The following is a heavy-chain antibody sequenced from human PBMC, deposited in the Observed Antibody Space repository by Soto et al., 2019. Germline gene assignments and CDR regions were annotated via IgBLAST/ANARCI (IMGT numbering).Heavy chain of an antibody. CDR2: INAGNGNT. V-gene: IGHV1-3*01. CDR3: ARDRSRDGYNFDAFDI. J-gene: IGHJ3*02. CDR1: GYTFTSYA. D-gene: IGHD5-12*01. Sequence: ASVKVSCKASGYTFTSYALHWVRQAPGQRLEWMGWINAGNGNTEYSQKLQGRVTITRDTSASTAYMELSSLRSEDTAVNYCARDRSRDGYNFDAFDIWGQGTMVTVSS.